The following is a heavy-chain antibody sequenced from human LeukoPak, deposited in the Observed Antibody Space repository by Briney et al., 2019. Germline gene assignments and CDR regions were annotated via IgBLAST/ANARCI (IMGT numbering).Heavy chain of an antibody. CDR3: AGGGSVAGWR. D-gene: IGHD6-19*01. J-gene: IGHJ6*04. CDR2: INHSGST. V-gene: IGHV4-34*01. Sequence: SETLSLTCAVYGGSFSGYYWSWIRQPPGKGLEWIGEINHSGSTNYNPSLKSRVTISVDTSKNQFSLKLSSVTAADTAVYYCAGGGSVAGWRWGKGTTVTVSS. CDR1: GGSFSGYY.